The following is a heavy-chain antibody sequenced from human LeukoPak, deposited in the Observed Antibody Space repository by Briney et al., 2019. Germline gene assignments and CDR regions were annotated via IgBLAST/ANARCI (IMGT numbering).Heavy chain of an antibody. V-gene: IGHV3-74*01. CDR1: GLTFRTYW. CDR2: INSDGTTT. J-gene: IGHJ3*02. Sequence: GSLRLSCAASGLTFRTYWMHWFRQAPAKGLVWVSRINSDGTTTTYADSVKGRFTISRDNAKNTLYLQMNSLRAEDTAVYYCARDCGTDYNHDAFDIWGQGTMVTVSS. CDR3: ARDCGTDYNHDAFDI. D-gene: IGHD3-10*01.